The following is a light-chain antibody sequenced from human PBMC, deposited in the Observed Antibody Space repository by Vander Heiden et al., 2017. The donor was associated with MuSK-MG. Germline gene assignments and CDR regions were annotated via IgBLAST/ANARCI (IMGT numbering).Light chain of an antibody. CDR3: QQSYSTPPT. J-gene: IGKJ1*01. V-gene: IGKV1-39*01. CDR2: AAS. Sequence: DIQMTQPPSSLSASVGDRVTITCRASQNIRNFLNWCQQRPGKAPKLLIYAASNLQSGVPSRFSGSGPGTDFTLTISSLQPEDFATYYCQQSYSTPPTFGQGTNVEIK. CDR1: QNIRNF.